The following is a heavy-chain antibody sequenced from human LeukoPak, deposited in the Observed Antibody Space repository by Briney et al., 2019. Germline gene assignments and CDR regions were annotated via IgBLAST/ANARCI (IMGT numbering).Heavy chain of an antibody. CDR1: GGSISSYY. J-gene: IGHJ6*03. CDR3: ARVVIVPLGYYMDV. CDR2: IYYSGST. V-gene: IGHV4-59*01. D-gene: IGHD2-15*01. Sequence: SETLSLTCTVSGGSISSYYWSWIRQPPGKGLEWIGYIYYSGSTNYNPSLKSRVTISVDTSKNQFSLKLSSVTAADTAVYYCARVVIVPLGYYMDVRSKGTTVTVSS.